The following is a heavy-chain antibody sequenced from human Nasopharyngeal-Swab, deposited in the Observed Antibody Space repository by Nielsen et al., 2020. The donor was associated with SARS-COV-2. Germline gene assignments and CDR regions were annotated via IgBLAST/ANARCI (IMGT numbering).Heavy chain of an antibody. CDR1: GYTFTSYD. CDR2: MSPNSGNT. V-gene: IGHV1-8*01. D-gene: IGHD2-2*01. J-gene: IGHJ6*02. Sequence: ASVKVSCKASGYTFTSYDINWVRQATGQGLEWMGWMSPNSGNTTYAQKFQGRVTMTRDTSTSTVFMDLSSLRSEDTAVYYCARRGRCSGSSCDMDVWGQGTTVTVSS. CDR3: ARRGRCSGSSCDMDV.